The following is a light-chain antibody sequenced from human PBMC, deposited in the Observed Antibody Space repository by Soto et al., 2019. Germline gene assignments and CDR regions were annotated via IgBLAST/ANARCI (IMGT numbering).Light chain of an antibody. Sequence: AIQMTQSPSSLSASVGDRFTITCLSSQFIINDLGWYQQKPGKAPKLLIYAASSLQSGVPSRFSGSGSGTDFTLTISSLQPEDFATYYCLQDYNYPRTFGQGTKVDIK. CDR1: QFIIND. V-gene: IGKV1-6*01. J-gene: IGKJ1*01. CDR2: AAS. CDR3: LQDYNYPRT.